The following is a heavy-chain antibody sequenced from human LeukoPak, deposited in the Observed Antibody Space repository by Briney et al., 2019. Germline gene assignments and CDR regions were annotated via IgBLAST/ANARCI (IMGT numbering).Heavy chain of an antibody. CDR2: IIPILGVA. J-gene: IGHJ3*02. D-gene: IGHD6-13*01. CDR3: ARDTSSNWHGAFDI. Sequence: ASVKVSCKASGYTFTSYYMHWVRQAPGQGLEWMGKIIPILGVANYAQKFQGRVTMTADRSTSTAYMELSSLRFEDTAVYYCARDTSSNWHGAFDIWGQGTMVTVSS. V-gene: IGHV1-46*01. CDR1: GYTFTSYY.